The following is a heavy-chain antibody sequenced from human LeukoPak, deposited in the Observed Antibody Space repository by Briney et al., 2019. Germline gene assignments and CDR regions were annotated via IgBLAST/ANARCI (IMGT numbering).Heavy chain of an antibody. D-gene: IGHD5-12*01. CDR3: ARDVDLGSAHQNNNWFDP. CDR2: IYYSGST. CDR1: GGSISSSSYY. Sequence: SETLSLTCTVSGGSISSSSYYWGWIRQPPGKGLEWIGSIYYSGSTYYNPSLKSRVTISVDTSKNQFSLKLSSVTAADTAVYYCARDVDLGSAHQNNNWFDPWGQGTLVTVSS. J-gene: IGHJ5*02. V-gene: IGHV4-39*07.